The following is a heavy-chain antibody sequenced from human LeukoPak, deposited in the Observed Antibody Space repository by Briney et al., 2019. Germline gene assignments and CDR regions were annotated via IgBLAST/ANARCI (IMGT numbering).Heavy chain of an antibody. Sequence: PSETLSLTCTVSGGSISSYYWSWIRQPPGKGLEWIGYIYYSGSTNYNPSLKSRVTISVDTSKNQFSLKLSSVTAADTAVYYCARGVMVRGVSNDYWGQETLVTVSS. CDR2: IYYSGST. CDR1: GGSISSYY. V-gene: IGHV4-59*01. D-gene: IGHD3-10*01. CDR3: ARGVMVRGVSNDY. J-gene: IGHJ4*02.